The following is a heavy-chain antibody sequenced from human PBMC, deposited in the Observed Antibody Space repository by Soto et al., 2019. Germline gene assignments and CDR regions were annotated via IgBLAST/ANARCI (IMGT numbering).Heavy chain of an antibody. J-gene: IGHJ5*02. V-gene: IGHV1-2*04. CDR1: GYTFTGYY. Sequence: QVQLVQSGAEVKKPGASVKVSCKASGYTFTGYYMHWVRQAPGQGLEWMGWINPNSGGTNYAQKFQGWVTMTRDTSISTAYMEVSRLRSDETAVDYCAKEAPGPGPPQFFRRGIWFDPWGQGTLVTVSS. D-gene: IGHD3-3*01. CDR3: AKEAPGPGPPQFFRRGIWFDP. CDR2: INPNSGGT.